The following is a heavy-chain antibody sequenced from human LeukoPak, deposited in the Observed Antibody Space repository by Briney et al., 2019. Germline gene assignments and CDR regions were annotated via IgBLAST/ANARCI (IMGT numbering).Heavy chain of an antibody. CDR3: ASGRGWQQLVPTNIDY. CDR2: INSDGSST. J-gene: IGHJ4*02. Sequence: PGGSLRLSCAASGFTFSSYWMHWVRQAPGKGLVWVSRINSDGSSTSYADSVKGRFTISRDNAKNTLYLQMNSLRAEDTAVYYCASGRGWQQLVPTNIDYRGQGTLVTVSS. CDR1: GFTFSSYW. V-gene: IGHV3-74*01. D-gene: IGHD6-13*01.